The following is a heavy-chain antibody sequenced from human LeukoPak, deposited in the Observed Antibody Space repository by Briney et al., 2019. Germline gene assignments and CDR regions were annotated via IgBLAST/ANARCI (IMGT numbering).Heavy chain of an antibody. D-gene: IGHD4-17*01. CDR2: IYYSGST. CDR1: GGSISSGGYY. Sequence: PSQTLSLTCTVSGGSISSGGYYWSWIRQHPGKGLEWIGYIYYSGSTYYNPSLKSRVTISVDTSKNQFSLKLSSVTAADTAVYYCARDVYGDYDNNWFDPWGQGTLDAVSS. CDR3: ARDVYGDYDNNWFDP. V-gene: IGHV4-31*03. J-gene: IGHJ5*02.